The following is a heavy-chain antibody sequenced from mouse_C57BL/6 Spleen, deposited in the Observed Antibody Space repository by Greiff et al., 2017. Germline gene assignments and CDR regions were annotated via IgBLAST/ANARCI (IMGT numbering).Heavy chain of an antibody. D-gene: IGHD2-3*01. CDR3: ARRVYDGYPAWFAY. V-gene: IGHV1-42*01. J-gene: IGHJ3*01. CDR2: INPSTGGT. Sequence: VQLQQSGPELVKPGASVKISCKASGYSFTGYYMNWVKQSPEKSLEWIGEINPSTGGTTYNQKFKAKATLTVDKSSSTAYMQLKSLTSEDSAVYYCARRVYDGYPAWFAYWGQGTLVTVSA. CDR1: GYSFTGYY.